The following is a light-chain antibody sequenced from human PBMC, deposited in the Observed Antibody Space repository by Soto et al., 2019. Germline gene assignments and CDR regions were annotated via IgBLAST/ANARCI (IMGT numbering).Light chain of an antibody. CDR2: AAS. CDR3: QQCYSTPFT. J-gene: IGKJ5*01. V-gene: IGKV1-39*01. Sequence: DIQMTQSPSSLSASVGDRVTITCRASQSISSYLNWYQQKPGKAPKLLIYAASSLQSGVPSRFSGSGSGTDFTLTISILQPDDFATYYCQQCYSTPFTFGLGTRLEIK. CDR1: QSISSY.